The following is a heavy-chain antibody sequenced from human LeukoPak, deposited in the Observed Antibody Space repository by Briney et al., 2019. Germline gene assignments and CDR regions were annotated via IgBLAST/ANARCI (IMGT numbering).Heavy chain of an antibody. J-gene: IGHJ4*02. D-gene: IGHD3-10*01. CDR3: ARDYYGSGSYSYYFDY. CDR1: GFHFRDYY. CDR2: ISSSGSTI. V-gene: IGHV3-11*04. Sequence: GSLRLSLAASGFHFRDYYMRWVRQGPGERPGWGSYISSSGSTIYYADSVKGRFTISRDNAKNSLYLQMNSLRAEDTAVYYCARDYYGSGSYSYYFDYWGQGTLVTVSS.